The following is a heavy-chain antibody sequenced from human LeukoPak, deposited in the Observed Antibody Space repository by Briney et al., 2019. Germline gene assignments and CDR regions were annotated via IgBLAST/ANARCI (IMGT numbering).Heavy chain of an antibody. CDR2: ISYDGSNK. V-gene: IGHV3-30-3*01. Sequence: GGSLRLSCAASGFTFSSYAMHWVRQAPGKGLEWVAVISYDGSNKYYADSVKGRFTTSRDNSKNTLYLQMNSLSAEDTAVYYCARARDHPNYLDYWGQGTLVTVSS. D-gene: IGHD1-14*01. CDR1: GFTFSSYA. J-gene: IGHJ4*02. CDR3: ARARDHPNYLDY.